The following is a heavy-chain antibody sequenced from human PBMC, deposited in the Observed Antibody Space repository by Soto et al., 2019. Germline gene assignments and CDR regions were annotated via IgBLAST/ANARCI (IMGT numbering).Heavy chain of an antibody. CDR3: ARSSFPYYFDS. J-gene: IGHJ4*02. D-gene: IGHD2-21*01. V-gene: IGHV3-74*01. CDR1: GFTFSTDW. CDR2: IDNDGTST. Sequence: EVQLVQSGGGSVQPGGSLRLSCAASGFTFSTDWMHWVRQGPGKALVWVSRIDNDGTSTIYADSVKGRFSISRDNAKNTVYLQMNTLRAEDTAVYYCARSSFPYYFDSWGQGALVAVSS.